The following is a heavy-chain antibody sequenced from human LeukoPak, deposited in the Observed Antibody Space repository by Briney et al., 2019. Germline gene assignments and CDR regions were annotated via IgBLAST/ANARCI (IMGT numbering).Heavy chain of an antibody. V-gene: IGHV3-30*02. Sequence: GGSLRLSCATSGFTFSSQGMHWVRQAPGKGLECVASIRHDGIDKYYSESVKGRFTISRDNAKNLLHLQMNSLRADDTAVYYCARDVGSSWYEGAFDYWGQGTLVSVSS. CDR3: ARDVGSSWYEGAFDY. D-gene: IGHD6-13*01. CDR1: GFTFSSQG. J-gene: IGHJ4*02. CDR2: IRHDGIDK.